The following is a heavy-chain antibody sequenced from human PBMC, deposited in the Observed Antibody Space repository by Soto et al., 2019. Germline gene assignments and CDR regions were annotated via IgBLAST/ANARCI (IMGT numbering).Heavy chain of an antibody. J-gene: IGHJ6*02. D-gene: IGHD2-2*01. V-gene: IGHV3-30-3*01. CDR3: AKDLGDIVLVPAAQDYYYYGMDV. CDR2: ISYDGSNK. Sequence: GGSLRLSCAASGFTFSSYAMHWVRQAPGKGLEWVAVISYDGSNKYYADSVKGRFTISRDNSKNTLYLQMNSLRAEDTAVYYCAKDLGDIVLVPAAQDYYYYGMDVWGQGTTVTVSS. CDR1: GFTFSSYA.